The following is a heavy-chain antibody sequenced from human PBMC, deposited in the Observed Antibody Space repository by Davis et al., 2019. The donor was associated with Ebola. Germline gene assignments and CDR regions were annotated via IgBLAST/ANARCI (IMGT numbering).Heavy chain of an antibody. CDR3: ARGSGIAARPGAFDI. J-gene: IGHJ3*02. V-gene: IGHV3-33*01. D-gene: IGHD6-6*01. CDR1: GFTFSSYG. Sequence: GESLKISCAASGFTFSSYGMHWVRQAPGKGLEWVAVIWYDGSNKYYADSVKGRFTISRDNSKNTLYLQMNSLRAEDTAVYYCARGSGIAARPGAFDIWGQGTMVTVSS. CDR2: IWYDGSNK.